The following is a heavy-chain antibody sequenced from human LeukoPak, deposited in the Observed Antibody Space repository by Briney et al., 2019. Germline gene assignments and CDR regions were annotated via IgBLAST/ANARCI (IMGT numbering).Heavy chain of an antibody. Sequence: GGSLRLSCTVSGFTVSSNSMSWVRQAPGKGLEWVSFIYSGGNTHYSDSVKGRFTISRDNSKNTLYLQMNSLRADDTAVYYCTTDSYDSSGYYSNYWGQGTLVTVSS. J-gene: IGHJ4*02. V-gene: IGHV3-53*01. CDR1: GFTVSSNS. CDR2: IYSGGNT. D-gene: IGHD3-22*01. CDR3: TTDSYDSSGYYSNY.